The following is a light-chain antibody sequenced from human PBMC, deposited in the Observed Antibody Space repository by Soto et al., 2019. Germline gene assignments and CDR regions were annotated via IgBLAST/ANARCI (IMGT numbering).Light chain of an antibody. CDR1: SSNIGAGYD. CDR2: GNS. V-gene: IGLV1-40*01. Sequence: QSVLTQPPSVSGAPGQRVTISCTGSSSNIGAGYDVHWYQQLPGTAPKLLIYGNSNRPSGVPDRFSGSKSGTSASLAITGLHAEDEADYYCQSYESSLSGWVFGGGTKLTVL. J-gene: IGLJ3*02. CDR3: QSYESSLSGWV.